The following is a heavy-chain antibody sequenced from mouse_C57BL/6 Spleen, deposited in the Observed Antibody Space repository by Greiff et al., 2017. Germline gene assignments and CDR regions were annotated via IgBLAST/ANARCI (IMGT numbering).Heavy chain of an antibody. Sequence: QVQLQQPGAELVMPGASVKLSCKDSGYTFTSYWMHWVKQRPGQGLEWIGEIDPSDSYTNYNQKFKGKSTLTVDKSSSTAYMQLSSLTSEDSAVYYCARMYYGSSSYAMDYWGQGTSVTVSS. V-gene: IGHV1-69*01. CDR1: GYTFTSYW. CDR2: IDPSDSYT. D-gene: IGHD1-1*01. CDR3: ARMYYGSSSYAMDY. J-gene: IGHJ4*01.